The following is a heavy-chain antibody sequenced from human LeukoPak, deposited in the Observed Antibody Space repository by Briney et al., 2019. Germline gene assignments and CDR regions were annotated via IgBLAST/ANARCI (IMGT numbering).Heavy chain of an antibody. V-gene: IGHV3-23*01. Sequence: GGSLRLSCAASGFTFSSYGMSWVHQAPGKGLEWVSGISGSGGTTNYADSVKGRFTISRDNSKNTLYLQMNSLRAEDTAVYYCARGSSSWYRDWYFDLWGRGTLVTVSS. D-gene: IGHD6-13*01. CDR1: GFTFSSYG. CDR3: ARGSSSWYRDWYFDL. CDR2: ISGSGGTT. J-gene: IGHJ2*01.